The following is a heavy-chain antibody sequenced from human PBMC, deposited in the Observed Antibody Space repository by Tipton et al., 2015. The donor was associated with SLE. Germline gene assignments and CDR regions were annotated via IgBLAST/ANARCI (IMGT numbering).Heavy chain of an antibody. CDR1: GGSISSYY. V-gene: IGHV4-39*07. D-gene: IGHD3-3*01. Sequence: TLSLTCTVSGGSISSYYWGWIRQPPGKGLEWIGSIYYSGSTYYNPSLKSRVTISVDTSKNQFSLKLSSVTAADTAVYYCARDGGYYDFWSGYYTRAFEIWGQGTMVTVSS. CDR2: IYYSGST. CDR3: ARDGGYYDFWSGYYTRAFEI. J-gene: IGHJ3*02.